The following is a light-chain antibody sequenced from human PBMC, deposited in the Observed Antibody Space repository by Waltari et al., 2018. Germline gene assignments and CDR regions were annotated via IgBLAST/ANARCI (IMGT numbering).Light chain of an antibody. Sequence: QSALTQPASVSGSAGHSITISCTVTSSDVGTYNFSSWYQQNPGKAPKLMIYEGNKRPSGVSNRFSGSKAGNTASLTISGLQAEDEADYYCYSYAGSGTWVFGGGTKLTVL. V-gene: IGLV2-23*01. CDR2: EGN. J-gene: IGLJ3*02. CDR3: YSYAGSGTWV. CDR1: SSDVGTYNF.